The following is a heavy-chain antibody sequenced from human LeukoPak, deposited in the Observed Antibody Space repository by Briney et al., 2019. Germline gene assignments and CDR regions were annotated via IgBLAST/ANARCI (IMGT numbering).Heavy chain of an antibody. CDR1: GGSISSGDYY. CDR3: ARGPIAAAGTLADAFDI. D-gene: IGHD6-13*01. CDR2: IYYSGST. V-gene: IGHV4-30-4*08. J-gene: IGHJ3*02. Sequence: PSETLSLTCTVSGGSISSGDYYWSWIRQPPGKGLEWIGYIYYSGSTYYNPSLKSRVTISVDTSKNQFSLKLSSVTAADTAVYYCARGPIAAAGTLADAFDIWGQGTMVTVSS.